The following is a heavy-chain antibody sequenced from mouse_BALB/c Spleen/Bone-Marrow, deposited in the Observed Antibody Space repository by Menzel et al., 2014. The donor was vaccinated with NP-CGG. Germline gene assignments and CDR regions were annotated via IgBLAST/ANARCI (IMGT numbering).Heavy chain of an antibody. D-gene: IGHD2-1*01. Sequence: QDQLQQSGAELVKPGASVKLSCKASGYTFTSYWMHWVKQRPGQGLEWIGEINPSNGRTNYNEKFKSKATLTVDKSSSTAYMQLSSLTSEDSAVYYCASYYGNYAYWGQGTLVTVSA. J-gene: IGHJ3*01. CDR3: ASYYGNYAY. CDR1: GYTFTSYW. V-gene: IGHV1S81*02. CDR2: INPSNGRT.